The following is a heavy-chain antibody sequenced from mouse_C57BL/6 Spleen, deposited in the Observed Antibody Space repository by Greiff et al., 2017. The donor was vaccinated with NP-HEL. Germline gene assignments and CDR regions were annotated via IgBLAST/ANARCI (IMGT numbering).Heavy chain of an antibody. CDR3: AREVYYYGSTFDY. CDR1: GYAFSSSW. D-gene: IGHD1-1*01. J-gene: IGHJ2*01. Sequence: VQLQQSGPELVKPGASVKISCKASGYAFSSSWMNWVKQRPGKGLEWIGRIYPGDGDTNYNGKFKGKATLTADKSSSTAYMQLSSLTSEDSAVYFCAREVYYYGSTFDYWGQGTTLTVSS. V-gene: IGHV1-82*01. CDR2: IYPGDGDT.